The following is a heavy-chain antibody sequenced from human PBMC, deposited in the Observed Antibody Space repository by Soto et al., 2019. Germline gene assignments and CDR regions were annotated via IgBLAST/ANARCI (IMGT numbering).Heavy chain of an antibody. V-gene: IGHV1-8*01. J-gene: IGHJ5*02. CDR2: MNPGSGNT. D-gene: IGHD3-10*01. CDR1: GYTFTNYE. Sequence: VASVKVSCKASGYTFTNYEINWVRQATGQGLEWMGWMNPGSGNTGYAHKFQGRVTMTRNISISTSYMELSRLGSDDTAIYYCARMASGGSLNWFDPWGQGTLVTVSS. CDR3: ARMASGGSLNWFDP.